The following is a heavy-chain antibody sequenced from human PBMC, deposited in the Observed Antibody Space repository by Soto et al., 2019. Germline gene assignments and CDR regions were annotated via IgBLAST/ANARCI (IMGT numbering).Heavy chain of an antibody. J-gene: IGHJ4*02. D-gene: IGHD4-17*01. CDR1: GFSFSDYT. CDR2: ISSSSSDYT. Sequence: EVQLVESGGGLVKPGGSLRLSCAASGFSFSDYTMNWVRQAPGKGLEWVSAISSSSSDYTFYADSVRGRFTISRDNAKKSLYLQMNSPRAEDTAVYYCSRFDYGDYFFDYWGQGTLVTVSS. CDR3: SRFDYGDYFFDY. V-gene: IGHV3-21*01.